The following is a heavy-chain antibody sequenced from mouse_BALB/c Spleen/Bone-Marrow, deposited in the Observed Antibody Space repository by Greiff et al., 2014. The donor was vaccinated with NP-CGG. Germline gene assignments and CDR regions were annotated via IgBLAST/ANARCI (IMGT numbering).Heavy chain of an antibody. Sequence: DVKLVESGAELVKPGASVKLSCTASGFYIKDTYMYWVKQRPEQGLEWIGRIDPANGNTKYDPKFQDKATITADTSSNTAYLQLSSLTSEDTAVYYCARYYYGSSLFAYWGQGTLVTVSA. CDR3: ARYYYGSSLFAY. V-gene: IGHV14-3*02. D-gene: IGHD1-1*01. CDR1: GFYIKDTY. CDR2: IDPANGNT. J-gene: IGHJ3*01.